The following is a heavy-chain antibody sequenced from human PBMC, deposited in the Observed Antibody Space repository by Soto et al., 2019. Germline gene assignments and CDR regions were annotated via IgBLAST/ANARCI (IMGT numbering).Heavy chain of an antibody. Sequence: QVHLVQSGAEVKNPGASVKVSCKASGYSFTSYDINWVRQATGQGLEWLGWMNPNSGNTGYAQKFQGRVTMTRNTSISTAYMELSSLRSDDTAVYYRTSDFGDYASRAFDTWGQGTMVTVSS. CDR3: TSDFGDYASRAFDT. V-gene: IGHV1-8*01. CDR2: MNPNSGNT. CDR1: GYSFTSYD. J-gene: IGHJ3*02. D-gene: IGHD4-17*01.